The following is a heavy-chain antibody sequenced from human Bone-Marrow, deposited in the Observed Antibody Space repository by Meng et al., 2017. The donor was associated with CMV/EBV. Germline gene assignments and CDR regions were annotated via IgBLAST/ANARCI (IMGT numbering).Heavy chain of an antibody. D-gene: IGHD3-22*01. V-gene: IGHV1-69*06. CDR3: ARARYYYDSSGSQDWFDP. CDR1: PFSSYA. CDR2: IIPIFGTA. J-gene: IGHJ5*02. Sequence: PFSSYAISWVRQAPGQGLGWMGGIIPIFGTANYAQKFQGRVTITADKSTSTAYMELSSLRSEDTAVYYCARARYYYDSSGSQDWFDPWGQGTLVTVSS.